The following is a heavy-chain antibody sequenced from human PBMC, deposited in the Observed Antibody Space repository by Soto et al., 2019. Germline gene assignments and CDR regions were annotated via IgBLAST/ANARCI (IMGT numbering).Heavy chain of an antibody. CDR2: INSDGSST. V-gene: IGHV3-74*01. CDR3: AREYSGYGLEYYFDY. Sequence: GGSRRLSCAASGFTFSSYWMHWVRQAPGKGLVWVSRINSDGSSTSYADSVKGRFTISRDNAKNTLYLQMNSLRAEDTAVYYCAREYSGYGLEYYFDYWGQGTLVTVSS. J-gene: IGHJ4*02. CDR1: GFTFSSYW. D-gene: IGHD5-12*01.